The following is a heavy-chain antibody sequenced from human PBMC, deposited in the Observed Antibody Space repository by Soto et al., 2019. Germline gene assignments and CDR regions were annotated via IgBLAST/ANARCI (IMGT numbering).Heavy chain of an antibody. Sequence: GGSLRLSCAASGFTFSSYGMHWVRQAPGKGLEWVAVISYDGSNKYYADSVKGRFTISRDNSKNTLYLQMNSLRAEDTAVYYCAKGAYDPEGVTTVTVGYYYMDVWGKGTTVTVSS. CDR3: AKGAYDPEGVTTVTVGYYYMDV. D-gene: IGHD4-4*01. CDR1: GFTFSSYG. CDR2: ISYDGSNK. J-gene: IGHJ6*03. V-gene: IGHV3-30*18.